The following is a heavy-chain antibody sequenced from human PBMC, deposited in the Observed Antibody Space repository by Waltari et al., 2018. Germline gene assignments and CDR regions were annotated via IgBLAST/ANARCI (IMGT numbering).Heavy chain of an antibody. V-gene: IGHV1-18*01. J-gene: IGHJ4*02. CDR2: ISAYNANT. D-gene: IGHD3-10*01. CDR1: GYTFNSFG. CDR3: ARDYGSGYGLFDY. Sequence: QVQLVQSGAEVKKPGASVKVSCTASGYTFNSFGISWVRQSTGPGLEWMGWISAYNANTNYAQKFQCRVTMTTDTSTRTAYMELRSLRSADTAVYYCARDYGSGYGLFDYWGQGTLVTVSS.